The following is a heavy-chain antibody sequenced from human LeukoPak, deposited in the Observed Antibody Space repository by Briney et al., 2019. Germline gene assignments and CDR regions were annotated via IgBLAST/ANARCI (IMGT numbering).Heavy chain of an antibody. J-gene: IGHJ4*02. D-gene: IGHD1-1*01. V-gene: IGHV4-34*01. Sequence: PSETLSLTCAVYGGSFSGYYWSWIRQPPGKGLEWIGEINHSGSTNYNPSLKSRVTISVDTSKNQFSLKLSSVTAADTAVYYCARDATGTHDYWGQGILVTVSS. CDR1: GGSFSGYY. CDR3: ARDATGTHDY. CDR2: INHSGST.